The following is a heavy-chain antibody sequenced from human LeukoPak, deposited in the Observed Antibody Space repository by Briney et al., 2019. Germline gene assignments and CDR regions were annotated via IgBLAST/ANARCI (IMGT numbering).Heavy chain of an antibody. D-gene: IGHD2-15*01. V-gene: IGHV3-7*01. Sequence: PGGSLRLSCAASGFPFSSYWMSWVRQAPGKGLEWVANIKQDGSDKYYVDSVKGRFTISRDNAKNSLFLQMNSLRAEDTAVYFCARATCSGGTCYPWPVDYWGQGTLVTVSS. CDR3: ARATCSGGTCYPWPVDY. J-gene: IGHJ4*02. CDR2: IKQDGSDK. CDR1: GFPFSSYW.